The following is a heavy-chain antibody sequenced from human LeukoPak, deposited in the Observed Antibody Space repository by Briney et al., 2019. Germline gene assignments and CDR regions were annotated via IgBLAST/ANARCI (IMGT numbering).Heavy chain of an antibody. Sequence: ASVKVSCKASGYTFTGYYMHWVRQAPGQGLEWMGWFNPNSGGTNYAQKFQGRVTMTRDTSISTAYMELSRLRSDDTAVYYCATYCSSTSCYTRSFDYWGQGTLVTVSS. CDR1: GYTFTGYY. CDR2: FNPNSGGT. D-gene: IGHD2-2*02. J-gene: IGHJ4*02. V-gene: IGHV1-2*02. CDR3: ATYCSSTSCYTRSFDY.